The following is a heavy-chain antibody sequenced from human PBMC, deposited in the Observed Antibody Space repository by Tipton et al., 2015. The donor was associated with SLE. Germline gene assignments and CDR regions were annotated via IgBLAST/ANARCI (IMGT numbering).Heavy chain of an antibody. CDR3: ARDLRGGASSFDS. D-gene: IGHD1-26*01. CDR1: GFTFGSYA. V-gene: IGHV4-59*01. CDR2: IHYRGNT. Sequence: LRLSCAASGFTFGSYAMSWVRQAPGKGLEWIGYIHYRGNTNYNRSLESRVSISVDTSQNQFSLKLRSVTAADTAVYYCARDLRGGASSFDSWGQGTLVTVSS. J-gene: IGHJ4*02.